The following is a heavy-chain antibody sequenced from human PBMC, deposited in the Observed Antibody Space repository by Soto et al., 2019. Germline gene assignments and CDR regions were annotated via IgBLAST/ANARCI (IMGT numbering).Heavy chain of an antibody. CDR1: GFSLSTSGVG. V-gene: IGHV2-5*02. D-gene: IGHD3-3*01. CDR2: IYWDDDK. J-gene: IGHJ5*02. CDR3: AHSPDYDFWSGYPNWFDP. Sequence: QITLKESGPTLVKPTQTLTLTCTFSGFSLSTSGVGVGWIRQPPGKALEWLAIIYWDDDKRYSPSLKSRLTTTKDTSKNQVVLTMTNMDPVDTATYYCAHSPDYDFWSGYPNWFDPWGQGTLVTVSS.